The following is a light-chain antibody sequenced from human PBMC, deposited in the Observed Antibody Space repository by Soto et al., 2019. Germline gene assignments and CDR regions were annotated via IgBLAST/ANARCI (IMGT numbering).Light chain of an antibody. J-gene: IGKJ4*01. Sequence: EIVLTQFPATLSLSPGDGATLSCRASQRVSSYLAWYQQRRGQAPRLLIYDSSNRATGIPARFSGSGSGTAFSLIISSLEPEDFAVYYCQQRSVWPLTFGGGTRVEIK. V-gene: IGKV3-11*01. CDR1: QRVSSY. CDR2: DSS. CDR3: QQRSVWPLT.